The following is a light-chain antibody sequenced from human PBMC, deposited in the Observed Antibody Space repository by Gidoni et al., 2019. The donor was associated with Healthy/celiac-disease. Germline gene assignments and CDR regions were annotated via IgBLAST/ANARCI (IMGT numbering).Light chain of an antibody. CDR2: GAS. Sequence: IVVTQAPGTLSVSPGERATLSCRASQSVSSSYFALYQQKPGQAPRPLFYGASIRATVSPARFSGSGSGTDSTLTISVLEPEDCALYYCQQYGCSPGTFGQGTKVEIK. CDR1: QSVSSSY. J-gene: IGKJ1*01. CDR3: QQYGCSPGT. V-gene: IGKV3-20*01.